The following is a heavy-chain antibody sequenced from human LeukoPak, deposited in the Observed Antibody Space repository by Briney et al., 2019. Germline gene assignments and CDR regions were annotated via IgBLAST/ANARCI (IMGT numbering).Heavy chain of an antibody. Sequence: GGSLRLSCAASGFTFSTYSMNWVRQAPGKGLEWVSSISSSSSYIYYADSVKGRFTISRDNAKNSLYLQMNSLRAEDTAVYFCAREILAPGKTHDYWGQGTLVTVSS. CDR3: AREILAPGKTHDY. CDR2: ISSSSSYI. J-gene: IGHJ4*02. CDR1: GFTFSTYS. V-gene: IGHV3-21*01.